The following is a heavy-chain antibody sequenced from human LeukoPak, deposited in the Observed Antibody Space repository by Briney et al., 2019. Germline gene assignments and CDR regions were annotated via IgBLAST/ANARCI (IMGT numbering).Heavy chain of an antibody. CDR1: GFTYSTYN. CDR3: ARAFYYDIIGGEGMDV. CDR2: ISNSASYI. Sequence: GGSVRLSCAASGFTYSTYNMNWVRQAPGKGLEWVSYISNSASYIFYADSVKGRFTISRDNDKNSLYLQMNSLRAEDTAVYYCARAFYYDIIGGEGMDVWGQGTTVTVSS. V-gene: IGHV3-21*01. D-gene: IGHD3-22*01. J-gene: IGHJ6*02.